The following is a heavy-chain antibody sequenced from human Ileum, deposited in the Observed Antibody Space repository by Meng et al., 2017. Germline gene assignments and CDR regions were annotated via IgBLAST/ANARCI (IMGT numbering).Heavy chain of an antibody. CDR1: GFTFSSYA. Sequence: EGQLVEAGGGLVQPGGSLRLSCAASGFTFSSYAMSWVRPAPGKGLEWVSAISGSGGSTYYADSVKGRFTISRDNSKNTLYLQMNSLRAEDTAVYYCAKDLGATNPMGYWGQGTLVTVSS. J-gene: IGHJ4*02. CDR2: ISGSGGST. CDR3: AKDLGATNPMGY. D-gene: IGHD1-26*01. V-gene: IGHV3-23*04.